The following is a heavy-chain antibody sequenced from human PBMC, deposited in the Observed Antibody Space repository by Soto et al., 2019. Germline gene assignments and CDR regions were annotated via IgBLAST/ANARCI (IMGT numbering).Heavy chain of an antibody. V-gene: IGHV4-59*01. CDR1: GYSISSYY. CDR2: IYYSGST. Sequence: SETLSLTCTVSGYSISSYYWSWVRQPPGKGLEWIGYIYYSGSTNYNPSLKSRVTISVDTSKNQFSLKLRSVTAADTAVYYCARGPGGTFDYWGQGTLVTVSS. CDR3: ARGPGGTFDY. J-gene: IGHJ4*02. D-gene: IGHD3-16*01.